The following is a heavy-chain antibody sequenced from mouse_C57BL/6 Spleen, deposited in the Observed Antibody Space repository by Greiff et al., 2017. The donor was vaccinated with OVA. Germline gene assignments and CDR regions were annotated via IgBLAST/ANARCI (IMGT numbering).Heavy chain of an antibody. Sequence: EVQLVESEGGLVQPGSSMKLSCTASGFTFSDYYMAWVRQVPEKGLEWVANINYDGSSTYYLDSLKSRFIISRDNAKNILYLQMSSLKSEDTATYYCARDKGDGYPLYAMDYWGQGTSVTVSS. V-gene: IGHV5-16*01. J-gene: IGHJ4*01. D-gene: IGHD2-3*01. CDR2: INYDGSST. CDR1: GFTFSDYY. CDR3: ARDKGDGYPLYAMDY.